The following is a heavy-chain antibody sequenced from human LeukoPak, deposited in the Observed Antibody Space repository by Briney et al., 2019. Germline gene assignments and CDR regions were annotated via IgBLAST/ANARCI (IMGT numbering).Heavy chain of an antibody. CDR2: IWYDASNE. J-gene: IGHJ4*02. Sequence: GGSLRLSCAASGFTFSGYGMHWVRQAPGKGLEWVAVIWYDASNEYYADSVKGRFTISRDNAKNSLYLQMNSLRAEDTAVYYCAKDRGGIVVVPAATPYFDYWGQGTLVTVSS. V-gene: IGHV3-33*03. CDR1: GFTFSGYG. CDR3: AKDRGGIVVVPAATPYFDY. D-gene: IGHD2-2*01.